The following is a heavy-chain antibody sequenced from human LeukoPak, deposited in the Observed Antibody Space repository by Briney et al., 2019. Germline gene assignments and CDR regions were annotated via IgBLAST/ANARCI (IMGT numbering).Heavy chain of an antibody. Sequence: PGGSLRLSCAASGFTFSSYAMHWVRQAPGKGLEWVSVIAYDGSNKYYADSVKGRFTISRDNSNNTLYMQMNSLRAEDTAVYYCAREARITMIVVVIGDAFDIWGQGTMVTVSS. V-gene: IGHV3-30-3*01. J-gene: IGHJ3*02. CDR2: IAYDGSNK. CDR1: GFTFSSYA. CDR3: AREARITMIVVVIGDAFDI. D-gene: IGHD3-22*01.